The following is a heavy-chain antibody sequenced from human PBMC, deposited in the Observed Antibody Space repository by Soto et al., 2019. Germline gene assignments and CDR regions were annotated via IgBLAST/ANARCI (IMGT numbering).Heavy chain of an antibody. Sequence: SVKVSCKACLGTFSSYAISWVRQAPGQGLEWMGGIIPIFGAANYAQKFQGRVTITADESTSTAYMELSSLRSEDTAVYYCARSPSTSARIFDYWGQGTLVTAPQ. CDR3: ARSPSTSARIFDY. D-gene: IGHD6-6*01. CDR1: LGTFSSYA. CDR2: IIPIFGAA. J-gene: IGHJ4*02. V-gene: IGHV1-69*13.